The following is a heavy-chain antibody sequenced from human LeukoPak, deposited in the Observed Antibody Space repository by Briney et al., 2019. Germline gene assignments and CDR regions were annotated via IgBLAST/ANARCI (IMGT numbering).Heavy chain of an antibody. CDR3: AKVGTTVTTYYYYYMDV. V-gene: IGHV3-23*01. D-gene: IGHD4-17*01. Sequence: GGSLRLSCAASGFTFSSYAMSWVRQAPGKGLEWVSSISGSGGSTYYADSVKGRFTISRDNSKNTLYLQMNSLRAEDTAVYYCAKVGTTVTTYYYYYMDVWGKGTTVTVSS. J-gene: IGHJ6*03. CDR2: ISGSGGST. CDR1: GFTFSSYA.